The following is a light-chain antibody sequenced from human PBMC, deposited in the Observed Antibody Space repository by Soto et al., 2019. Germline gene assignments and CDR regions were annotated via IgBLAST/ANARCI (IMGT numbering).Light chain of an antibody. CDR2: AAS. V-gene: IGKV1-39*01. J-gene: IGKJ4*01. CDR1: QSISSY. Sequence: DIQMTQSPSSLSASVGDRVTITCRASQSISSYLNWYQQKPGKAPKLLIYAASSLQSGVASRFSVSGSGTDFTLTISRLQPEDFATYYCQQSYSSPLSFGGGTKVEIK. CDR3: QQSYSSPLS.